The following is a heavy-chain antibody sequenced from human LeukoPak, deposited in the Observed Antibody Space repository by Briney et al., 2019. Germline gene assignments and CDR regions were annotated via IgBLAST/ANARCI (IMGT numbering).Heavy chain of an antibody. CDR3: AEFSAYDPFDS. V-gene: IGHV4-38-2*02. CDR1: GYSISSGYY. J-gene: IGHJ4*02. D-gene: IGHD3-3*01. CDR2: FNPSGNT. Sequence: ETLSLTCTVSGYSISSGYYWGWIRQPPGKGLEWIGTFNPSGNTYHNPSLKSRITISVDTSKNQFSLKLSSVTAADTAVYCAAEFSAYDPFDSWGQGTLVTVSS.